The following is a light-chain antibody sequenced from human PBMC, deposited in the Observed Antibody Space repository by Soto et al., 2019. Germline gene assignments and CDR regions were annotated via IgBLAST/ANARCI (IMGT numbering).Light chain of an antibody. CDR2: NNN. V-gene: IGLV1-40*01. Sequence: SALTQPPSVSGAPGQRVTIFCTGSSFNIGAGYDVHWYQQLPGTAPKLLIYNNNTRPSGVPDRFSGSKSGTSASLAITGLQAEDEADYYCQSYDSSLSGYVFGTGTQVTVL. J-gene: IGLJ1*01. CDR1: SFNIGAGYD. CDR3: QSYDSSLSGYV.